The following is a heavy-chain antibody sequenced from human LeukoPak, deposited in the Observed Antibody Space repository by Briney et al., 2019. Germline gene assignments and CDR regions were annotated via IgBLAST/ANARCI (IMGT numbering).Heavy chain of an antibody. CDR1: GGSISSFNW. V-gene: IGHV4-30-4*01. CDR3: ARDSSD. Sequence: SETLSLTCAVSGGSISSFNWWSWVRQSPGKGLEWIGYIYYSGSTYYNPSLKSRVIISADTSKNQFSLKLTSVTAANTAVYYCARDSSDWGQGTLVTVSS. J-gene: IGHJ4*02. CDR2: IYYSGST. D-gene: IGHD3-22*01.